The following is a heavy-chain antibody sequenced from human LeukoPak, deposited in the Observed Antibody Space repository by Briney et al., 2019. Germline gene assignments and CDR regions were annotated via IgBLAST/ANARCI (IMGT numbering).Heavy chain of an antibody. CDR2: ISYDGSKK. CDR1: GFTFSSYG. D-gene: IGHD6-19*01. CDR3: AKGSAVTGTLDY. J-gene: IGHJ4*02. Sequence: GRSLRLSCAASGFTFSSYGMHWVRQAPGKGLEWVAVISYDGSKKYYADSVKGRFTISRDNSKNTLYLQMNSLRTEDTAVYYCAKGSAVTGTLDYWGQGTLVTVSS. V-gene: IGHV3-30*18.